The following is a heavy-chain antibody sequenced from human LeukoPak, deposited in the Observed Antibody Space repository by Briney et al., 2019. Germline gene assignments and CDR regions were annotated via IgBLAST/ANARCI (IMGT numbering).Heavy chain of an antibody. V-gene: IGHV4-61*02. CDR2: VYTSGST. D-gene: IGHD5-18*01. Sequence: SETLSLTCTVSGGSISSDSYYWTWIRQPAGKGLEWIGRVYTSGSTDYNPSFKSRVSISLDTSKNQFSLKLSSVTAADTAVYYCARGYTYGHGAMFDYWGQGTLVTVSP. CDR3: ARGYTYGHGAMFDY. J-gene: IGHJ4*02. CDR1: GGSISSDSYY.